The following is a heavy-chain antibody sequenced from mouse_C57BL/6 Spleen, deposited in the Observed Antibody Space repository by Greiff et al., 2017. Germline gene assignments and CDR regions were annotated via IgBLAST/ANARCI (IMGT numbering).Heavy chain of an antibody. V-gene: IGHV5-4*03. D-gene: IGHD1-1*02. CDR2: ISDGGSYT. Sequence: EVKLVESGGGLVKPGGSLKLSCAASGFTFSSYAMSWVRQTPEKRLEWVATISDGGSYTYYPDNVKGRFTISRDNAKNNLYLQMSHLKSEDTAMYYCARGGYDYPWFAYWGQGTLVTVAA. CDR3: ARGGYDYPWFAY. J-gene: IGHJ3*01. CDR1: GFTFSSYA.